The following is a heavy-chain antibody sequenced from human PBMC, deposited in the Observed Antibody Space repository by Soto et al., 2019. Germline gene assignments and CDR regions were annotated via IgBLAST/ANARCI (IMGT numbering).Heavy chain of an antibody. CDR1: VGSFSDYY. V-gene: IGHV4-34*01. Sequence: QAQLQQWGAGVLEPSETLSLTCAVYVGSFSDYYWNWIRQPPGKGLEWIGEINHSENTNYNPSLKSRVTISVDTSKNQFSLKLSSVTAADTAVYYCARGLLDLVRGARYGMDVWGQGTTVTVSS. CDR3: ARGLLDLVRGARYGMDV. CDR2: INHSENT. J-gene: IGHJ6*02. D-gene: IGHD3-10*01.